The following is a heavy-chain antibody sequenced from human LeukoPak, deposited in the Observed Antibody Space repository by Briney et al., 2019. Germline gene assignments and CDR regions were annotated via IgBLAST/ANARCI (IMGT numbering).Heavy chain of an antibody. Sequence: SVKVSCKASGGTFSSYAISWVRQAPGQGLEWMGRIIPIFGTANYAQKFQGRVTITTDESTSTAYMELSSLRSEDTAVYYCARDPTPPAGGKEFDPWGQGTLVTVSS. CDR3: ARDPTPPAGGKEFDP. J-gene: IGHJ5*02. CDR2: IIPIFGTA. CDR1: GGTFSSYA. D-gene: IGHD6-25*01. V-gene: IGHV1-69*05.